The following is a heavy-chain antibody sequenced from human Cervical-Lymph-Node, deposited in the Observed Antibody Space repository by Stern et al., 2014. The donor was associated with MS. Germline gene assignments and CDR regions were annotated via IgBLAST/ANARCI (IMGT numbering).Heavy chain of an antibody. Sequence: VQLVESGGGVVQPGRSLRLSCAASGFTFRSYGMHWVRQAPGKGLEWVAVISYDGSNKYYADSVKGRFTISRDNSKNTLYLQMNSLRAEDTAVYYCAKASPPPFTWFDPWGQGTLVTVSS. CDR3: AKASPPPFTWFDP. CDR2: ISYDGSNK. V-gene: IGHV3-30*18. D-gene: IGHD3-16*01. CDR1: GFTFRSYG. J-gene: IGHJ5*02.